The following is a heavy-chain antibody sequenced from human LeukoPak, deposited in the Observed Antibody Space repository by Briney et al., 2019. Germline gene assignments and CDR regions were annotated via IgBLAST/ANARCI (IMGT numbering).Heavy chain of an antibody. V-gene: IGHV3-30-3*01. J-gene: IGHJ4*02. CDR1: GFTFSSYA. CDR3: IASTITTRDF. D-gene: IGHD5/OR15-5a*01. CDR2: ISYDGSNK. Sequence: PGRSLRLSCAASGFTFSSYAMHWVRQAPGKGLEWVAVISYDGSNKYYADSVKGRFTISRDNAKNTVYLQMNSLTAEDTAVYYCIASTITTRDFWGRGTLVTVSS.